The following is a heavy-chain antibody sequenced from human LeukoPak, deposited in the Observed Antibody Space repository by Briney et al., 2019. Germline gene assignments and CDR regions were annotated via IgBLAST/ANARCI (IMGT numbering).Heavy chain of an antibody. Sequence: SGGSLRLSCAASGFTFSSYSMNWVRQAPGKGLEWVSFISSSSSYIYYAVSVKGRFTISRDNAKNSLYLQVNSLRAEDTAVYYCASAGYSSSWYGSHWGQGTLVTVSS. V-gene: IGHV3-21*01. CDR2: ISSSSSYI. CDR1: GFTFSSYS. CDR3: ASAGYSSSWYGSH. D-gene: IGHD6-13*01. J-gene: IGHJ4*02.